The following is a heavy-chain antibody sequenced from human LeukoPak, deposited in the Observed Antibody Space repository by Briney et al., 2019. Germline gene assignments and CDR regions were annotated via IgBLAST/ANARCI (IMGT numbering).Heavy chain of an antibody. D-gene: IGHD4-17*01. CDR3: ASLTVTNWFDP. J-gene: IGHJ5*02. CDR1: GFTFSSYA. V-gene: IGHV3-30*04. CDR2: ISYDGSNK. Sequence: PGRSLRLSCAASGFTFSSYAMHWVRQAPGKGLEWVAVISYDGSNKYYADSVKGRFTISRDNSKNTLYLQMNSLRAEDTAVYYCASLTVTNWFDPWGQGTLVTVSS.